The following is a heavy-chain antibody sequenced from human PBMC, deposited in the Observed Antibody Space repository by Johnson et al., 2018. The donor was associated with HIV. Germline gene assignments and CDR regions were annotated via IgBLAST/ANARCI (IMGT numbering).Heavy chain of an antibody. CDR2: IKQDGSEK. CDR1: GFTVSSNF. D-gene: IGHD6-6*01. Sequence: VQLVESGGGLVQPGGSLRLSCAASGFTVSSNFMTWVRQAPGKGLEWVANIKQDGSEKYYVDSVKGRFTISRDNAKNSLYLQMNSLRAEDTAVYYCATLKGPRLHIAARRPDAFDIWGQGTMVTVSS. J-gene: IGHJ3*02. CDR3: ATLKGPRLHIAARRPDAFDI. V-gene: IGHV3-7*01.